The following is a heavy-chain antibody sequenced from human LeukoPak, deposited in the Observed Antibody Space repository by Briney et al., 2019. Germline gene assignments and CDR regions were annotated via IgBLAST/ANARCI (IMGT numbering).Heavy chain of an antibody. CDR2: INPNTGGT. V-gene: IGHV1-2*06. D-gene: IGHD3-3*01. J-gene: IGHJ5*02. CDR1: GYTFTGYY. Sequence: ASVKVSCKASGYTFTGYYMHWVRQAPGQGLEWMGRINPNTGGTNYAQKFQRRVTMTRDTSISTAYMELSRLRSDDTAVYYCATDSSKRDYDFWSGYYRFDPWGQGTLVTVSS. CDR3: ATDSSKRDYDFWSGYYRFDP.